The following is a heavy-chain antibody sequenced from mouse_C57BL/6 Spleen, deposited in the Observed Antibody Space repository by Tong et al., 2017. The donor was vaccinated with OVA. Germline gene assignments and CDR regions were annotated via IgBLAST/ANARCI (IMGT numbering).Heavy chain of an antibody. V-gene: IGHV1-62-2*01. Sequence: VQLQQSGAELVKPGASVKLFCKASGYTFTEYTIHWVKQRSGQGLEWIGWFYPGSGSIKYNEKFKDKATLTADKSSSTVYMELSRLTSEDSAVYFCARHEDYYGSSYVYFDYWGQGTTLTVSS. D-gene: IGHD1-1*01. CDR2: FYPGSGSI. J-gene: IGHJ2*01. CDR3: ARHEDYYGSSYVYFDY. CDR1: GYTFTEYT.